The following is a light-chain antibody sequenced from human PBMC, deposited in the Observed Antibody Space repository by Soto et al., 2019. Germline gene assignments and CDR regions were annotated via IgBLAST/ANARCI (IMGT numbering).Light chain of an antibody. CDR1: SSDIGGYNY. J-gene: IGLJ1*01. CDR3: SSYTPGSTL. V-gene: IGLV2-14*01. CDR2: DVG. Sequence: QSVLTQPASVSGSPGQSIAISCTGTSSDIGGYNYVSWYQQHPGKAPKLILYDVGTRPSGVSDRFSGSKSGNTASLTISGLQAEEEADYYCSSYTPGSTLFGTGTKLTVL.